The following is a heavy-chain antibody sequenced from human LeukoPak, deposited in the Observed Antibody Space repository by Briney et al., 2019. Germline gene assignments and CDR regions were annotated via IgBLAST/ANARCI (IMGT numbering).Heavy chain of an antibody. CDR1: GGSISSSSYY. V-gene: IGHV4-39*01. D-gene: IGHD4/OR15-4a*01. CDR2: IYYSGST. CDR3: ARNLTGYWYFDL. J-gene: IGHJ2*01. Sequence: PSETLSLTCTVSGGSISSSSYYWGWIRQPPGKGLEWIGSIYYSGSTCYNPSLKSRVTISVDTSKNQFSLKLSSVTAAGTAVYYCARNLTGYWYFDLWGRGTLVTVSS.